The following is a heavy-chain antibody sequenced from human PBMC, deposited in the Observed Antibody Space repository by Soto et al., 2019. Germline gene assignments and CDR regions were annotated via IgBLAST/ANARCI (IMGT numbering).Heavy chain of an antibody. CDR1: GYSLTVLS. D-gene: IGHD3-3*01. CDR2: FDPEDGET. V-gene: IGHV1-24*01. Sequence: ASVKVSCKVSGYSLTVLSMHWVRQAPGKGLEWMGGFDPEDGETNYAQKLQGRVTMTTDTSTSTAYMELRSLRSDDTAVYYCARDQRARFLEWSRAYYGMDVWGQGTTVTVSS. CDR3: ARDQRARFLEWSRAYYGMDV. J-gene: IGHJ6*02.